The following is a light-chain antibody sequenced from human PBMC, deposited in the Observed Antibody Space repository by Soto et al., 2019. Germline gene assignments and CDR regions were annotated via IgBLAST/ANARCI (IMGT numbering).Light chain of an antibody. J-gene: IGKJ1*01. CDR1: QSVTSNY. V-gene: IGKV3D-20*02. CDR2: DAS. CDR3: QQRANWPT. Sequence: VEMEAPGTLSLYPGERATLSCGANQSVTSNYLAWYQQKPGQAPRLLIFDASKRAAGIPARFSGSGSGTDFTLTISKVEPEDSGVYYCQQRANWPTFGQGTKVDIK.